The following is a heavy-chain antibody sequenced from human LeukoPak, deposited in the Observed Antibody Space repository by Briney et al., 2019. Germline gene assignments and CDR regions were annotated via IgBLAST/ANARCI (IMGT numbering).Heavy chain of an antibody. CDR2: ISSSSSTI. V-gene: IGHV3-48*01. CDR1: GFTFSSYS. CDR3: ARVRGSYHGDY. J-gene: IGHJ4*02. Sequence: GGPLRLSCAASGFTFSSYSMNWVRQAPGKGLEWVSYISSSSSTIYYADSVKGRFSISRDNAKNSLYLQMNSLRAEDTAVYYCARVRGSYHGDYWGLGTLVTVSS. D-gene: IGHD1-26*01.